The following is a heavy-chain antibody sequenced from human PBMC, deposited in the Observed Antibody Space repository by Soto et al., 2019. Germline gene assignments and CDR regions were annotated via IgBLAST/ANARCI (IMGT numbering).Heavy chain of an antibody. Sequence: ASVKVSCKASGYSFSFYGINWVRQAPGQGLEWMGGIIPIFSTPNYAQKFQGRVTITADESTSTAYMELSSLRSEDTAVYYCARPIQYYFDTSAQSAWFDPWGQGTLVTVSS. J-gene: IGHJ5*02. D-gene: IGHD3-22*01. CDR1: GYSFSFYG. V-gene: IGHV1-69*13. CDR3: ARPIQYYFDTSAQSAWFDP. CDR2: IIPIFSTP.